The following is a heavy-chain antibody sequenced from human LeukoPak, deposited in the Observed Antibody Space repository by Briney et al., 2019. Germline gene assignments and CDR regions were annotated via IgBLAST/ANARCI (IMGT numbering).Heavy chain of an antibody. CDR2: ISGSGGGT. CDR1: GFTFSDYY. CDR3: AKSKGSIFDYFDY. Sequence: QPGGSLRLSCAASGFTFSDYYMSWIRQAPGKGLEWVSAISGSGGGTYYAHSVKGRFTISRDNSKNTLYLQMNSLRAEDTAIYYCAKSKGSIFDYFDYWGQGALVTVSA. D-gene: IGHD3-3*02. V-gene: IGHV3-23*01. J-gene: IGHJ4*02.